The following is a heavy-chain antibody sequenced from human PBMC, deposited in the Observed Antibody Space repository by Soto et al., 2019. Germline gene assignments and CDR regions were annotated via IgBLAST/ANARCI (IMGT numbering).Heavy chain of an antibody. Sequence: ASVKVSCKASGYTFTSYAMHWVRQAPGQRLEWMGWINAGNGNTKYSQKFQGRVTITRDTSASTAYMELSSLRSEDTAVYYCARDYYGSGSYYEDENWFDPWGQGTLVTVSS. CDR2: INAGNGNT. V-gene: IGHV1-3*01. CDR3: ARDYYGSGSYYEDENWFDP. D-gene: IGHD3-10*01. CDR1: GYTFTSYA. J-gene: IGHJ5*02.